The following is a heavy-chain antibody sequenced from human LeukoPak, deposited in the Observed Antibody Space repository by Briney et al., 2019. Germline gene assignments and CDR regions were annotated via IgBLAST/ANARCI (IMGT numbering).Heavy chain of an antibody. D-gene: IGHD5-18*01. CDR3: AKPREYTAGFFDY. J-gene: IGHJ4*02. Sequence: ASVKVACKASGYTFTGYYMCWVRQAPVQELEWIGWINTNTGNPTYAQDFTGRFVFSLDTSVSTAYLQISSLKADDTAVYYCAKPREYTAGFFDYWGQGTLVTVSS. CDR1: GYTFTGYY. CDR2: INTNTGNP. V-gene: IGHV7-4-1*02.